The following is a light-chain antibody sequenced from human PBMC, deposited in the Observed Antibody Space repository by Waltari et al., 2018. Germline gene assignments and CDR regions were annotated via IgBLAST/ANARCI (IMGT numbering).Light chain of an antibody. CDR2: KHT. Sequence: SYELTQPPSVSVSPGQTAKIPCSGDALPKQYTYWYQQKPGQAPLLVIYKHTERPSGNHERVSGASSGTTVTLTSSGVQAEDGAYYYCLSAYSGGSQGVFGGGTKLNVL. CDR3: LSAYSGGSQGV. CDR1: ALPKQY. V-gene: IGLV3-25*03. J-gene: IGLJ2*01.